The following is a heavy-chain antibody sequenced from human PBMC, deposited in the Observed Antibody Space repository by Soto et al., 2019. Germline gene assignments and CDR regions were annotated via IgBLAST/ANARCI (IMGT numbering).Heavy chain of an antibody. D-gene: IGHD3-10*01. Sequence: EVQVLESGGGLVKPGGSLRLSCAASGFTFSSYAMTWVRQAPGKGLEWVSGISGRSVDKYYADSVKGRFTISRDNSRNTLYLQMSSLRVEDTAVYYCARGRGASHHYFDNWGQGTQVTVSS. V-gene: IGHV3-23*01. CDR3: ARGRGASHHYFDN. J-gene: IGHJ4*02. CDR2: ISGRSVDK. CDR1: GFTFSSYA.